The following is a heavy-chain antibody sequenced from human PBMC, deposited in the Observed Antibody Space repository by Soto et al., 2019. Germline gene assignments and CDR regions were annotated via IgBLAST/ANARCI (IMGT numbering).Heavy chain of an antibody. CDR3: ARDQYSKYEGYYYGMDV. J-gene: IGHJ6*02. Sequence: GGSLRLSCAASGFTFSGYSMNWVRQAPGKGLDWVSYISSGSGPIYYADSVKGRFTISRDNAKNSLFLQMNRLRDEDTAVYYCARDQYSKYEGYYYGMDVWGQGTTVTVSS. V-gene: IGHV3-48*02. D-gene: IGHD4-4*01. CDR1: GFTFSGYS. CDR2: ISSGSGPI.